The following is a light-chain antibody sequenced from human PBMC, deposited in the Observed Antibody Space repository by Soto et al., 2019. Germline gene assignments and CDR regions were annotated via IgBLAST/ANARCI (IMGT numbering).Light chain of an antibody. CDR3: QSFDSSRFYV. CDR1: SSDIGAYNY. V-gene: IGLV2-11*01. J-gene: IGLJ1*01. CDR2: HVS. Sequence: QSALTQPRSVSGSPGQSVTISCTGTSSDIGAYNYVSWYQQHPDKAPKLMIYHVSKRPSGVPDRFSGSKSGNAASLTISGLQAEDEADYYCQSFDSSRFYVFGTGTQLTVL.